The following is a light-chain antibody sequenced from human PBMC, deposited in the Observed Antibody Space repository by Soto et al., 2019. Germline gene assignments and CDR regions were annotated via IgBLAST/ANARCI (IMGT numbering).Light chain of an antibody. CDR3: QQTYTTPYT. CDR1: QRVTTY. CDR2: TSG. Sequence: IQMTQSPSSLSASVGDRVTITCRASQRVTTYVNWYQQKPGGAPKLLITTSGTLQRGVPSRFSGSGSGTEFTLTITTLQPGDFVTYFCQQTYTTPYTFGQGTKLEI. V-gene: IGKV1-39*01. J-gene: IGKJ2*01.